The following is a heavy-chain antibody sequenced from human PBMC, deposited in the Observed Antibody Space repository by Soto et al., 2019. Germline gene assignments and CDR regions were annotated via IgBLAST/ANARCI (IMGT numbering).Heavy chain of an antibody. D-gene: IGHD3-16*01. CDR2: IYWDDDK. V-gene: IGHV2-5*02. J-gene: IGHJ4*02. CDR1: GFSLSTSGVG. CDR3: AHSSGYVWGSDVDY. Sequence: QITLKESGPTLVKPTQTLTLTCTFSGFSLSTSGVGVGWIRQPPGKALEWLALIYWDDDKRYSPSLKSRLTITKDSSKNQVVLTMTNMDPVDTATYYCAHSSGYVWGSDVDYWGQGTLVTVSS.